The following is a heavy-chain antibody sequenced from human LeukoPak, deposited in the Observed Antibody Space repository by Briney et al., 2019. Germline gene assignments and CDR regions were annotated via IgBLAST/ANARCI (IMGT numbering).Heavy chain of an antibody. D-gene: IGHD3-22*01. CDR2: IYYSGST. CDR1: GVSISSYY. V-gene: IGHV4-59*01. J-gene: IGHJ3*02. Sequence: TETLSLTCTVSGVSISSYYWSWIRQPPGKGLEWIGYIYYSGSTNYNPSLKSRVTISVDTYKNHFSLKLSSVTAADTAVYYCARDVYYYDSSHSRAFDIWGQGTMVTVSS. CDR3: ARDVYYYDSSHSRAFDI.